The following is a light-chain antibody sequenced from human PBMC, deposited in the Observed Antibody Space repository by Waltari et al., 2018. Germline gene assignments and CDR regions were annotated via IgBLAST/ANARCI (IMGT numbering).Light chain of an antibody. CDR1: SSDVGGYNF. CDR3: SSYTSSSTWL. CDR2: DVS. Sequence: QSALTQPASVSGSPGQSITISCTGSSSDVGGYNFVSWYQQHPGKAPKLIIYDVSQRPSGVSDRFSGSQSGNTAPLTISGLQAEDEADYYCSSYTSSSTWLFGGGTKLTVL. J-gene: IGLJ3*02. V-gene: IGLV2-14*03.